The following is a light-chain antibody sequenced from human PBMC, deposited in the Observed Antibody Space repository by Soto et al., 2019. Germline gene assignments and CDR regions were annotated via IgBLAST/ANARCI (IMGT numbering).Light chain of an antibody. J-gene: IGLJ3*02. CDR2: VNS. CDR3: QSYDSSLSGWV. V-gene: IGLV1-40*01. Sequence: QSVLTQPPSVSGAPRQRVTISCTGSSSNIGAGYGVHWYQQLPGTAPKLLIYVNSNRPSGVPDRFSGSKSGTSASLAITGLRAEDEADYYCQSYDSSLSGWVFGGGTQLTVL. CDR1: SSNIGAGYG.